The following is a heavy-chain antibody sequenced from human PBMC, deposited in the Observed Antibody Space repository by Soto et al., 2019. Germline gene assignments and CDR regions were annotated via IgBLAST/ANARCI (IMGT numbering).Heavy chain of an antibody. J-gene: IGHJ3*02. Sequence: QVQLQESGPGLVKPSQTLSLTCTVSGGSISSGGYYWSWIRQHPGKGLEWIGYIYYSGSTYYNPSLKSRVTISVDTSKNQFSLKLSSMTAADTAVYYCARGFSNWNYEDDAFDIWGQGTMVTVSS. CDR2: IYYSGST. CDR1: GGSISSGGYY. CDR3: ARGFSNWNYEDDAFDI. V-gene: IGHV4-31*03. D-gene: IGHD1-7*01.